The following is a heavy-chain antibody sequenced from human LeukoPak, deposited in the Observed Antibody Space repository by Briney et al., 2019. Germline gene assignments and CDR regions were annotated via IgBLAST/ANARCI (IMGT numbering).Heavy chain of an antibody. J-gene: IGHJ6*02. D-gene: IGHD1-26*01. V-gene: IGHV4-59*08. CDR3: ARHGTSSYYYYAMDV. Sequence: SETLSLTCTVSGGSISTYYWSWIRQSPGKGLEWIGYIYYSGNTTYNPSLMSRVTISVDTSKNQFSLKLSSVTAADTAVYYCARHGTSSYYYYAMDVWGQGTTVTVSS. CDR2: IYYSGNT. CDR1: GGSISTYY.